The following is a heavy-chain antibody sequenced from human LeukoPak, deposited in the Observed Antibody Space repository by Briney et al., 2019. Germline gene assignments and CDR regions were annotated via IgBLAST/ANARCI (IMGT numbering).Heavy chain of an antibody. CDR1: GYSISSGYY. D-gene: IGHD5-24*01. CDR3: ASQLEMATITGGYYFDY. Sequence: SETLSLTCTVSGYSISSGYYWGWIRQPPGKGLEWIGSIYHSGSTYYNPSLKSRVTISVDTSKNQFSLKLSSVTAADTAVYYCASQLEMATITGGYYFDYWGQGTLVTVSS. J-gene: IGHJ4*02. V-gene: IGHV4-38-2*02. CDR2: IYHSGST.